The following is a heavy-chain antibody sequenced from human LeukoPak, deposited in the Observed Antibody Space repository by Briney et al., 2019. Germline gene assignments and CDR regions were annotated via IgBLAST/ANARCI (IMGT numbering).Heavy chain of an antibody. CDR1: GGTFSSYA. CDR2: IIPISGTA. J-gene: IGHJ4*02. V-gene: IGHV1-69*05. CDR3: ARLVNWNLDGRHSYYFDY. Sequence: AASVKVSCKASGGTFSSYAISWVRQAPGQGLEWMGGIIPISGTANYAQKFQGRVTVTTDESTSTAYMELSSLRSEDTAVYYCARLVNWNLDGRHSYYFDYWGQGTLVTVSS. D-gene: IGHD1-1*01.